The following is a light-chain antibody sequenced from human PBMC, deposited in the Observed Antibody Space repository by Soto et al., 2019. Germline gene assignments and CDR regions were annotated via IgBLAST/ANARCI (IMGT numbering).Light chain of an antibody. V-gene: IGKV1-39*01. J-gene: IGKJ5*01. CDR2: AAS. Sequence: DIQMTQSPSSLSASVGDRVTITCRASQSISSYLNWYQQKPGKAPKLLIYAASSSQSGVPSRFSGSGSGTDFTLTISSLQPEDFATYYCQQANSFPLTFGQGTRLEI. CDR1: QSISSY. CDR3: QQANSFPLT.